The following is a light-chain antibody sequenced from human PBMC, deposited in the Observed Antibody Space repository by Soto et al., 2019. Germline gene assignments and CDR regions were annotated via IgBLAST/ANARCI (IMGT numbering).Light chain of an antibody. CDR3: SSYTSSSTYV. V-gene: IGLV2-14*01. CDR1: SSDVCCYIY. CDR2: DVS. J-gene: IGLJ1*01. Sequence: QSVLTQPASVSGSPGQSITISCTGTSSDVCCYIYVSCYQQHLGNAPKLLIYDVSNLPSGVFNRFSGSKSGNTASLTIFGLQAEDEADYYCSSYTSSSTYVFGTGTKVTVL.